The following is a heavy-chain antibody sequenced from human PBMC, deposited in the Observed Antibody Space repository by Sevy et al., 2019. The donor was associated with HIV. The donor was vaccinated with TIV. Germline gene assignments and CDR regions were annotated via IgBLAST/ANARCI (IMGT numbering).Heavy chain of an antibody. CDR1: GYTFTNYY. J-gene: IGHJ4*02. D-gene: IGHD3-22*01. CDR2: INPSGGST. Sequence: ASVKVSCKASGYTFTNYYIHWVRQAPGQGLEWMGLINPSGGSTSNAQKFQGRVTLTRETSTSTVYMELSSLRSEDTAVYYCARVYYYDYSGPGYWGQGTLVTVSS. CDR3: ARVYYYDYSGPGY. V-gene: IGHV1-46*01.